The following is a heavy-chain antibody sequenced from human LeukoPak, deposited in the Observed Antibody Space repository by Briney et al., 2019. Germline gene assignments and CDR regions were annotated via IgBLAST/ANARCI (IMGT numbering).Heavy chain of an antibody. D-gene: IGHD1-26*01. J-gene: IGHJ4*02. CDR2: IYYSGST. Sequence: SETLSLTCTVSGCSISSHYLSWIRQPPGKGLEWIGYIYYSGSTNYNPSLKSRVTISVDTYKTQFSLKLSSVTAAETAVYYCARAGMGASPFDYWGQGTLVTVSS. CDR3: ARAGMGASPFDY. V-gene: IGHV4-59*11. CDR1: GCSISSHY.